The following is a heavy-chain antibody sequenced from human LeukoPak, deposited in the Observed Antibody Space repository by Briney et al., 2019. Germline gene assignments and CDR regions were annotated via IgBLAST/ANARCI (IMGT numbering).Heavy chain of an antibody. D-gene: IGHD4-23*01. CDR3: ASLRVESYGGSPCYFDY. J-gene: IGHJ4*02. V-gene: IGHV4-30-2*01. CDR1: GGSISSGGYS. CDR2: IYHSGST. Sequence: SETLSLTCAVSGGSISSGGYSWSWIRQPPGKGLEWIGYIYHSGSTYYNPSPKSRVTISVDRSKNQFSLKLSSVTAADTAVYYCASLRVESYGGSPCYFDYWGQGTLVTVSS.